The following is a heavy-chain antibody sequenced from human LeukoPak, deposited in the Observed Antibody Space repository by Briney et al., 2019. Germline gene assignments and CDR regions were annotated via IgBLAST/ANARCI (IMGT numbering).Heavy chain of an antibody. J-gene: IGHJ6*03. Sequence: PSETLSLTCAVYGGSFSGYYWSWIRQPPGKGLEWIGEINHSGSTNYNPSLKSRVTISVDTSKNQFSLKLSSVTAADTAVYYCARGRAFGRGYSSRWGAYYMDVWGKGTTVTVSS. CDR3: ARGRAFGRGYSSRWGAYYMDV. V-gene: IGHV4-34*01. CDR1: GGSFSGYY. CDR2: INHSGST. D-gene: IGHD6-13*01.